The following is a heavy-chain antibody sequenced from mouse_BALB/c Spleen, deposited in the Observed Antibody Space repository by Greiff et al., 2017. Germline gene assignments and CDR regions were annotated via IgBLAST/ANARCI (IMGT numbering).Heavy chain of an antibody. CDR2: ISSGGSYT. CDR3: ARDENAMDY. Sequence: EVMLVGPGGDLLKPGGSLKFPCAASGFPFSSYGLSWVRQTPDKRLEWVAAISSGGSYTYYPDSVKGRFTISRDNAKNTLYLQMSSLKSEDTAMCDCARDENAMDYWGQGTSVTVSS. J-gene: IGHJ4*01. CDR1: GFPFSSYG. V-gene: IGHV5-6*01.